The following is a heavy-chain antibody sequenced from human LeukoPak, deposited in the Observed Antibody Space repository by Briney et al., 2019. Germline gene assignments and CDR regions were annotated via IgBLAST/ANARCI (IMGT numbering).Heavy chain of an antibody. V-gene: IGHV3-7*01. CDR2: IKQDGSEK. J-gene: IGHJ4*02. CDR3: ARDFGFMITFGGALLDY. CDR1: GFTFSSYW. D-gene: IGHD3-16*01. Sequence: QPGGSLRLSCAASGFTFSSYWMSWVRQAPGKGLEWVANIKQDGSEKYYVDSVKGRFTISRDNAKNSLYLQMNSLRAEGTAVYYCARDFGFMITFGGALLDYWGQGTLVTVSS.